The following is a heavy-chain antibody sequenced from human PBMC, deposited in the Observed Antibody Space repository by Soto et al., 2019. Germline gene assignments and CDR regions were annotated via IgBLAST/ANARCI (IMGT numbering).Heavy chain of an antibody. J-gene: IGHJ4*02. D-gene: IGHD5-18*01. V-gene: IGHV4-34*01. CDR1: GGSFSSYH. Sequence: PSETLSLTCAVYGGSFSSYHWSWIRQTPGKRLEWIGEINHLTTTNYNPSLKSRIIISLDTPKNQFPLKLSSVTAADTAVYYCARGYDTALAPIFWGQGILVTVSS. CDR3: ARGYDTALAPIF. CDR2: INHLTTT.